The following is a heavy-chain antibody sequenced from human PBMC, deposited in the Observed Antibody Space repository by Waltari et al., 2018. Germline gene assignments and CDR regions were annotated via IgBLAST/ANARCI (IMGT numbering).Heavy chain of an antibody. J-gene: IGHJ3*02. D-gene: IGHD3-10*01. CDR2: FQVSGNT. CDR1: GGSMTSGGYY. V-gene: IGHV4-61*02. Sequence: QVQLQESGPGLVEPSQTLSLTCTVSGGSMTSGGYYWSWIRQPAGKGLEWIGRFQVSGNTDSNPSLKSRVTISVDTSKNQFSLALTSVTAADTAVYYCARLHYYGSASYNDALDIWGQGTMVTVSS. CDR3: ARLHYYGSASYNDALDI.